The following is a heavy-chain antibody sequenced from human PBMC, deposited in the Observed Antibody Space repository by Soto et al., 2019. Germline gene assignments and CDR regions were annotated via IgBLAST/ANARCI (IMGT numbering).Heavy chain of an antibody. V-gene: IGHV4-34*01. CDR3: ASRIGWNYYYGMDV. J-gene: IGHJ6*02. D-gene: IGHD6-19*01. CDR2: INHSGST. Sequence: SETLSLTCAVYGGSFSGCYWSWIRQPPGKGLEWIGEINHSGSTNYNPSLKSRVTISVDTSKNQFSLKLSSVTAADTAVYYCASRIGWNYYYGMDVWGQGTTVTVSS. CDR1: GGSFSGCY.